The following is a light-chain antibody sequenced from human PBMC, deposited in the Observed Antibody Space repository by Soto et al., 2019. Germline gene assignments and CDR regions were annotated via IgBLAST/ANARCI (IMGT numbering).Light chain of an antibody. Sequence: DIQMTQSPSTLSAFVGDRVTITCRASQSISTWLAWYQQKPGKVPKLLIFKASSLQSGVPSRFSGSGSGTDFTLTISSLRPDDFATYYCQQYNPSSRTFGQGTKVDIK. CDR3: QQYNPSSRT. CDR1: QSISTW. J-gene: IGKJ1*01. V-gene: IGKV1-5*03. CDR2: KAS.